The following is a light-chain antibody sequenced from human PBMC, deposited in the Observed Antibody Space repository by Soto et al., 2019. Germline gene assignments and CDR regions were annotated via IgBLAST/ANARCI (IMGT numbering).Light chain of an antibody. CDR2: AAS. Sequence: DIQMTQSPSSLSASVGDRVTITCRASQNIATHLNWYRQQPGKSPRLLIHAASTLESEVASRFSGHGAGTDFTLTIASLQAEDFATYYCHQSHSAPLTFGGGTKIEIK. CDR1: QNIATH. V-gene: IGKV1-39*01. J-gene: IGKJ4*01. CDR3: HQSHSAPLT.